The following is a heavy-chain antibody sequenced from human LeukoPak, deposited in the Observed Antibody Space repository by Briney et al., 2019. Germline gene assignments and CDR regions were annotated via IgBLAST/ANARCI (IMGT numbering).Heavy chain of an antibody. J-gene: IGHJ4*02. CDR1: GFTFSSYW. CDR2: ISSDGSST. V-gene: IGHV3-74*01. D-gene: IGHD6-19*01. Sequence: SGGSLRLSCAASGFTFSSYWMHWVRQAPGKGLVWVSRISSDGSSTSYADSVKGRFTISRDNAKNTLYLQMNSLRAEDTAVYYCARRASSGWFPDDYWGQGTLVTVSS. CDR3: ARRASSGWFPDDY.